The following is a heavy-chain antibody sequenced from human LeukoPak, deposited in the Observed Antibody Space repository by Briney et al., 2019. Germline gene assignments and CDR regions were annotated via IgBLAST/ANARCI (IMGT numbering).Heavy chain of an antibody. CDR1: GFTFSSYA. V-gene: IGHV3-23*01. J-gene: IGHJ4*02. CDR3: VKDYATIAAAANPLFDY. CDR2: ITGSGDTT. Sequence: GGSLRLSCAASGFTFSSYAVTWVRQAPGKGLEWVASITGSGDTTFYADSVKGRFTISRDNSKNTLYLQMHSLRAEDTAVYYCVKDYATIAAAANPLFDYWGQGALVTVPS. D-gene: IGHD6-13*01.